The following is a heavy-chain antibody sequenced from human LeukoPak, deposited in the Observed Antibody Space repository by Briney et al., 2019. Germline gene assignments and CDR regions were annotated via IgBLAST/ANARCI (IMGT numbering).Heavy chain of an antibody. CDR2: MNPNSGNT. CDR1: GGTFTSYD. CDR3: ARGVGIYYYYYMDV. D-gene: IGHD2-15*01. J-gene: IGHJ6*03. V-gene: IGHV1-8*03. Sequence: VSVKVSCKASGGTFTSYDINWVRQATGQGLEWMGWMNPNSGNTGYAQKFQGRVTITRNTSISTAYMELSSLRSEDTAVYYCARGVGIYYYYYMDVWGKGTTVTVSS.